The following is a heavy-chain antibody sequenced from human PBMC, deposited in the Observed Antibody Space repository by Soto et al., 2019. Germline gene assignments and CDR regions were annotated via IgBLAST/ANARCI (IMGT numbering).Heavy chain of an antibody. J-gene: IGHJ3*02. D-gene: IGHD2-15*01. V-gene: IGHV1-69*02. CDR2: IIPILGIA. CDR1: GGTFSSYT. Sequence: QVQLVQSGAEVKKPGSSVKVSCKASGGTFSSYTISWVRQAPGQGLEWMGRIIPILGIANYAQKFQGRVTITADKSTSTAYMELSSLRSEDTAVYYCAMSVQGYCSGGSCFAFDIWRQGTMVTVSS. CDR3: AMSVQGYCSGGSCFAFDI.